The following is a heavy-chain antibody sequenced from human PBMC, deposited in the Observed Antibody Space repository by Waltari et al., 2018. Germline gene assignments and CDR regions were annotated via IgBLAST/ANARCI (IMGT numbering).Heavy chain of an antibody. V-gene: IGHV4-30-2*01. CDR2: IYHSGST. CDR3: ARGLWEIPRPSPFGV. Sequence: QLQLQESGSGLVKPSQTLSLTCAVSGGSISSGGYSWIWIRQPPGKGLEWIGYIYHSGSTYYNPSLKSRVTISVDRSKNQFSLKLSSVTAADTAVYYCARGLWEIPRPSPFGVWGQGTMVTVSS. J-gene: IGHJ3*01. CDR1: GGSISSGGYS. D-gene: IGHD1-26*01.